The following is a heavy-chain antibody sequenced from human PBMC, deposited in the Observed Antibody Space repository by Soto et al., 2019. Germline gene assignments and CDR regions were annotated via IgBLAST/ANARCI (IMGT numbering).Heavy chain of an antibody. CDR3: AIGGDWYFFDM. CDR2: IWPGDSET. CDR1: GYSFASYW. D-gene: IGHD2-21*02. V-gene: IGHV5-51*01. J-gene: IGHJ3*02. Sequence: GESLKISCQGSGYSFASYWIGWVRQMPGKCLEWLGSIWPGDSETRYVPSFQGQVTISADKSISAAYLQWSSLKASDTAMYYCAIGGDWYFFDMWAQGTMVTVSS.